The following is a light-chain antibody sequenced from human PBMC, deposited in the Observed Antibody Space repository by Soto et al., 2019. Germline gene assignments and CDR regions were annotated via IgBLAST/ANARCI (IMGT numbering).Light chain of an antibody. Sequence: DIQMTQSPSSLFASVGDRVTITCQATQDSNIYLNWYQQKPGKAPNLLIYDASNLEIGVPSRFSGSGSGTHFTFTISSLQSELIGKYYSQQSDILPITCGRGTRLEIK. CDR2: DAS. V-gene: IGKV1-33*01. J-gene: IGKJ5*01. CDR1: QDSNIY. CDR3: QQSDILPIT.